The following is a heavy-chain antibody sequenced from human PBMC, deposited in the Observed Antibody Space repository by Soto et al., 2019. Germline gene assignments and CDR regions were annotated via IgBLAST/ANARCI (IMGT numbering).Heavy chain of an antibody. CDR3: AGRSSLASVQVYFGEISNYNWFDP. Sequence: SETLSLTCTVSNGSISSAIYYWGWIRQPPGKGLEWIGSIYHSGSTYYNPSLQGRVTISVDTSKNQFSLKLSSATAADTAVYFCAGRSSLASVQVYFGEISNYNWFDPWGQGTLVTVSS. J-gene: IGHJ5*02. CDR2: IYHSGST. V-gene: IGHV4-39*01. CDR1: NGSISSAIYY. D-gene: IGHD3-10*01.